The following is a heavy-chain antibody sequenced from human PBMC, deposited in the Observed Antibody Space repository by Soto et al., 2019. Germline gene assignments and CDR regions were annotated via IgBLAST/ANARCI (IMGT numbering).Heavy chain of an antibody. CDR2: IYYSGST. J-gene: IGHJ5*02. CDR1: GGSISSSNW. CDR3: ARPGGYSYGHLNWFDP. Sequence: PSETLSLTCAVSGGSISSSNWWSWVRQPPGKGLEWIGSIYYSGSTYYNPSLKSRVTISVDTSKNQFSLKLSSVTAADTAVYYCARPGGYSYGHLNWFDPWGQGTLVTVSS. D-gene: IGHD5-18*01. V-gene: IGHV4-39*01.